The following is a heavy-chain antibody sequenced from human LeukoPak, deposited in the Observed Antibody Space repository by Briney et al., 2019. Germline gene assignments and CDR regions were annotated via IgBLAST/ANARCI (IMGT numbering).Heavy chain of an antibody. CDR3: ARGGYD. Sequence: GGSQRLSCAASRVTFIINVMTWVRQAPGKGLEWVSLVSCACVSTNYGDSVKGRVTISRDNAKNSLYLQMNSLRAEDTAIYYCARGGYDWGQGTLVTVSS. D-gene: IGHD5-12*01. V-gene: IGHV3-23*01. J-gene: IGHJ4*02. CDR2: VSCACVST. CDR1: RVTFIINV.